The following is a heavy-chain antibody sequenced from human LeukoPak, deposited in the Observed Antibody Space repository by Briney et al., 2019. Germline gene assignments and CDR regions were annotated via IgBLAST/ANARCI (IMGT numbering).Heavy chain of an antibody. CDR3: ARPAGGYYSSGYHDAFDI. D-gene: IGHD3-22*01. CDR2: IYPGDSDT. CDR1: GYSFTSYW. Sequence: GESLKISCKGSGYSFTSYWIGWVRQMPGKGLEWMGSIYPGDSDTRYSPSFQGQATISADKSISTAYLQWSSLKASDTAMYYCARPAGGYYSSGYHDAFDILGQGTMVTVSS. J-gene: IGHJ3*02. V-gene: IGHV5-51*01.